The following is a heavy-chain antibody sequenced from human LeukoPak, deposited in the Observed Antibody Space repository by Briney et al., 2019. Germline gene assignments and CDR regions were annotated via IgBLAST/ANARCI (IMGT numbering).Heavy chain of an antibody. CDR2: ISYDGSNK. D-gene: IGHD6-13*01. CDR1: GFTSSSYG. V-gene: IGHV3-30*18. CDR3: AKDQGLQGSSWSLYYYYYGMDV. J-gene: IGHJ6*04. Sequence: GGSLRLSCAASGFTSSSYGMHWVRRAPGKGLEWVAVISYDGSNKYYADSVKGRFTISRDNSKNTLYLQMNSLRAEDTAVYYCAKDQGLQGSSWSLYYYYYGMDVWGKGTTVTVSS.